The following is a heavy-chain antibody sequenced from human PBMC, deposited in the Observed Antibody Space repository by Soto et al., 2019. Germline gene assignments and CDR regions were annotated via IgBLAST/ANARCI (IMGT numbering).Heavy chain of an antibody. V-gene: IGHV6-1*01. D-gene: IGHD6-19*01. CDR3: ARDGSGFHWYFDL. CDR2: TYYRSKWYN. J-gene: IGHJ2*01. Sequence: QVQLQQSGPGLVKPSQTLSLVCAISGDSVSSDSATWSWIRQSPSRGLEWLGRTYYRSKWYNDYAVYRKSRIAITPDTSKNQLSLHLNSVTPEDTALYFCARDGSGFHWYFDLWGRGTLVTVSS. CDR1: GDSVSSDSAT.